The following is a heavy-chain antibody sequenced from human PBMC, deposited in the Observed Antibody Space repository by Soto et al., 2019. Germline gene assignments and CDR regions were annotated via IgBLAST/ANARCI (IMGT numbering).Heavy chain of an antibody. CDR1: GGSMSSSNC. CDR3: AADVGGYIYGLARH. D-gene: IGHD4-17*01. J-gene: IGHJ4*02. CDR2: THHSGRT. Sequence: SETLSLTCTVSGGSMSSSNCWNWARQPPGKGLEWIGETHHSGRTNYNPSLKSRVTISRDMSTSTAYMELSSLRPEDTAVYYCAADVGGYIYGLARHWGPGTLVTVSS. V-gene: IGHV4-4*02.